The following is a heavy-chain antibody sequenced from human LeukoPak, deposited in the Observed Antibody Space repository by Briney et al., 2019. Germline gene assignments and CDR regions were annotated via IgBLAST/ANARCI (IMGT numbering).Heavy chain of an antibody. Sequence: GGSLRLSCAASGFTVSSNYMSWVRKAPGKGLEWVSVIYSGGSTYYADSVKGRFTISRDNSKNTLYLQMNSLRAEDTAVYYCAKVGVVAATPVDYWGQGTLVTVSS. CDR3: AKVGVVAATPVDY. CDR2: IYSGGST. CDR1: GFTVSSNY. J-gene: IGHJ4*02. V-gene: IGHV3-53*01. D-gene: IGHD2-15*01.